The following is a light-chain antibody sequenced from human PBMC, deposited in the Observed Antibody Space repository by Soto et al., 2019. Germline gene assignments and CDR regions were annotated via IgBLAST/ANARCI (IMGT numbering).Light chain of an antibody. Sequence: DIQMTQSPSSLSASVGDRVTITCRASQSIRNYLNWYQQKPGKAPKVLIYTASSLQSGAPSRFSASGSGTDFTLSIGSLQPEDFATYYCQQTYITPPGAFGQGTKVDI. CDR3: QQTYITPPGA. CDR1: QSIRNY. J-gene: IGKJ1*01. CDR2: TAS. V-gene: IGKV1-39*01.